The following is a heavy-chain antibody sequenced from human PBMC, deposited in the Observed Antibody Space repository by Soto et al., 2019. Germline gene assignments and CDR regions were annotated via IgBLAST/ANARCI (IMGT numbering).Heavy chain of an antibody. V-gene: IGHV1-2*04. D-gene: IGHD3-10*01. CDR3: ARGSLWFGELSYHYYYYYGMDV. CDR2: INPNSGGT. J-gene: IGHJ6*02. CDR1: GDTFTGYY. Sequence: GASLKVSCKASGDTFTGYYMHWVRQAPGQGLEWMGWINPNSGGTNYAQKFQGWVTMTRDTSISTAYMELSRLRSDDTAVYYCARGSLWFGELSYHYYYYYGMDVWGQGTTVTVSS.